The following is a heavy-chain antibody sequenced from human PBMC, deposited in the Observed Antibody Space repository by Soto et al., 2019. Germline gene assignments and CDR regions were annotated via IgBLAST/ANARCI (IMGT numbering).Heavy chain of an antibody. CDR3: AKDGGSYATDYFDY. D-gene: IGHD1-26*01. J-gene: IGHJ4*02. Sequence: EVQLLESGGGLVQPGGSLRLSCAASGFTFSSYAMSWVRQAPGKGLEWVSLIGASGGSSYFAASVRGRFTISRDNSKNTLYLQMNSQRVEDTAVYYCAKDGGSYATDYFDYWGQGTLVTVSS. CDR1: GFTFSSYA. V-gene: IGHV3-23*01. CDR2: IGASGGSS.